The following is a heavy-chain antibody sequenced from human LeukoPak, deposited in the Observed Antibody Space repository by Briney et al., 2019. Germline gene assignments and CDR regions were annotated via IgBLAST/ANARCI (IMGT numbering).Heavy chain of an antibody. J-gene: IGHJ4*02. CDR3: AKSRSGGGSCHNY. D-gene: IGHD2-15*01. Sequence: GGSLRLSCAASGFIFCNYAMSWVRQAPGKGLEWVSTISGSDDSTYYADSVRGRFTISRDNSKNTLYLQMNSLRAEDTAVYYCAKSRSGGGSCHNYWGQGTLVTVSS. CDR2: ISGSDDST. V-gene: IGHV3-23*01. CDR1: GFIFCNYA.